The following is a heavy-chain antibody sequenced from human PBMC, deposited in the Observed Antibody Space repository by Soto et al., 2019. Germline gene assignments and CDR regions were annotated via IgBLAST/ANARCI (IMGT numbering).Heavy chain of an antibody. Sequence: GGSLRLSCAASGFTFSSYAMSWVRQAPGKGLEWVSAISGSGGSTYYADSVKGRFTISRDNSKNTLYLQMNSLRAEDTAVYYCATLERHNWNDAIDYWGQGTLVTVSS. CDR3: ATLERHNWNDAIDY. D-gene: IGHD1-1*01. CDR1: GFTFSSYA. J-gene: IGHJ4*02. CDR2: ISGSGGST. V-gene: IGHV3-23*01.